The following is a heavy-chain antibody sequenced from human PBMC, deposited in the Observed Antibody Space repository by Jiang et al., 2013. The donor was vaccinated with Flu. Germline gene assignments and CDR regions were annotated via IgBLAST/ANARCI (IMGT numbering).Heavy chain of an antibody. D-gene: IGHD3-10*01. Sequence: KPTQTLTPTCTFSGFSLSTSGMCVSWIRQPPGKALEWLALIDWDDDKYYSTSLKTRLTISKDTSKNQVVLTMTNMDPVDTATYYCARICGDYYGSTGGWFDPWGQGTLVTVSS. CDR3: ARICGDYYGSTGGWFDP. CDR2: IDWDDDK. V-gene: IGHV2-70*01. J-gene: IGHJ5*02. CDR1: GFSLSTSGMC.